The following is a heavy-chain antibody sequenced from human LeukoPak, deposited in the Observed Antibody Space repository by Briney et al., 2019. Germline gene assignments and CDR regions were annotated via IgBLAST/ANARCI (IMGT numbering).Heavy chain of an antibody. V-gene: IGHV1-18*01. CDR1: GYTFTSYG. CDR2: ISAYNGNT. J-gene: IGHJ4*02. CDR3: ARGRPYYYDSSGYYSDY. D-gene: IGHD3-22*01. Sequence: GASVNVSCKASGYTFTSYGSSWVRQAPGQGLEWMGWISAYNGNTSYAEKLQGRVTMTTDTSTSTAYMELRSLRSDDTAVYYCARGRPYYYDSSGYYSDYWGQGTLVTVSS.